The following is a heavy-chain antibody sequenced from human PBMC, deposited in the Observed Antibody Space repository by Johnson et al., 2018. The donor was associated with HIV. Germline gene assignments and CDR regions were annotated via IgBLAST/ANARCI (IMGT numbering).Heavy chain of an antibody. D-gene: IGHD6-6*01. CDR1: GFTFSSYA. V-gene: IGHV3-30*14. J-gene: IGHJ3*02. Sequence: VQLVESGGGVVQPGRSLRLSCAASGFTFSSYAMHWVRQAPGKGLEWVAVISYDGSNKYYADSVKGRFTISRDNSKNTLYLQMNSLRAEDTAVYYCASLSSSGAFDIWGQGTMVTVSS. CDR2: ISYDGSNK. CDR3: ASLSSSGAFDI.